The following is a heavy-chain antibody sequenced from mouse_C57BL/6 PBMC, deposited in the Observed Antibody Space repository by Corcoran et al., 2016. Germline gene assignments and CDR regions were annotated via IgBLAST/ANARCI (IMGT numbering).Heavy chain of an antibody. CDR3: ARDYGSPDWYFDV. V-gene: IGHV1-66*01. J-gene: IGHJ1*03. D-gene: IGHD1-1*01. Sequence: QVQLQQSGPELVKPGASVKISCKASGYSFTSYYIHWVKQRPGQGLEWIGWIYPGSGDTKYNEKFKGKATLTADTSSSTAYMQLSSLTSEDSAVYYCARDYGSPDWYFDVWGTGTTVTVSS. CDR2: IYPGSGDT. CDR1: GYSFTSYY.